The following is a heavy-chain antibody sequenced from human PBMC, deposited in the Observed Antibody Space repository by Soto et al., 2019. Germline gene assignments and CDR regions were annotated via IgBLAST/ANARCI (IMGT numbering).Heavy chain of an antibody. V-gene: IGHV3-23*01. D-gene: IGHD2-2*02. J-gene: IGHJ3*02. Sequence: GGSLRLSCAASGFTFSRYAMSWVRQAPGKGLEWVSSISNTAADTYYADSVKGRFTVSRDNSKNIVFLQMNSLRADDTALYYCAKDHFTGNGLYDAFDIWGRGTMVTVSS. CDR1: GFTFSRYA. CDR2: ISNTAADT. CDR3: AKDHFTGNGLYDAFDI.